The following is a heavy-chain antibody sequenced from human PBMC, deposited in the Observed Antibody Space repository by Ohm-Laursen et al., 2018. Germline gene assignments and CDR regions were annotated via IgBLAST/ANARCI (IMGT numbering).Heavy chain of an antibody. J-gene: IGHJ5*02. CDR2: IKGDGSET. Sequence: SLRLSCSASGFTFDDYAMHWVRQAPGEGLVWVSRIKGDGSETNYADSVKGRFTISRDNAKKSLYLQMNSLRAEDTALYYCVKDISYYDSSGPVCAWGQGTLVTVSS. V-gene: IGHV3-9*01. D-gene: IGHD3-22*01. CDR3: VKDISYYDSSGPVCA. CDR1: GFTFDDYA.